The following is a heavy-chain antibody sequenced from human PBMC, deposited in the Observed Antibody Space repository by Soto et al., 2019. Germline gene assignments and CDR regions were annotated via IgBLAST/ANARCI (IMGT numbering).Heavy chain of an antibody. Sequence: EVQLVESGGGLVQPGGSLSLSCAASGFIFSDHWMHWVRQAPGKGLVWVSRIKYDGTSTSYADSVQGRFTISRDNARNTVYVQMNSLRAEDTAVYYCARGIKNYYGVDVWGQGTTVTFSS. V-gene: IGHV3-74*01. CDR1: GFIFSDHW. D-gene: IGHD2-15*01. CDR3: ARGIKNYYGVDV. J-gene: IGHJ6*02. CDR2: IKYDGTST.